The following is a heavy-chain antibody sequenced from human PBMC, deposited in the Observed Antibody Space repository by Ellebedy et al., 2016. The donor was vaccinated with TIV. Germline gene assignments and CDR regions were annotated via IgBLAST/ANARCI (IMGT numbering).Heavy chain of an antibody. Sequence: SETLSLTXAVYGGSFSGYYWSWIRQPPGRGLEWIGEINHGGGTYYNPSLQSRVAISVDTSKNQFSLKLTSVTAADTAVYYCARETNWYYFDFWGQGSLVTVSS. CDR1: GGSFSGYY. CDR3: ARETNWYYFDF. V-gene: IGHV4-34*01. D-gene: IGHD7-27*01. CDR2: INHGGGT. J-gene: IGHJ4*02.